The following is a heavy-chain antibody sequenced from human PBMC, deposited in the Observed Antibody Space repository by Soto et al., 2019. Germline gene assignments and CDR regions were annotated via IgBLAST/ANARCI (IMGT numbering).Heavy chain of an antibody. V-gene: IGHV4-34*01. Sequence: PSETLSLTCAVYGGSFSGYYWSWIRQPPGKGLEWIGEINHSGSTNYNPSLKSRVTISVDTSKNQFSLQLSSVTAEDTAVYYCAQMNTVTTRDYWGQGTLVTVSS. CDR1: GGSFSGYY. CDR2: INHSGST. CDR3: AQMNTVTTRDY. J-gene: IGHJ4*02. D-gene: IGHD4-17*01.